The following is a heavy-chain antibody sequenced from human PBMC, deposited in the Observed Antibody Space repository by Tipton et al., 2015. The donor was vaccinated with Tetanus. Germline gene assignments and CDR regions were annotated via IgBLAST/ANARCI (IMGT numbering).Heavy chain of an antibody. CDR2: IWYDGSNK. V-gene: IGHV3-30*18. CDR1: GFTFSSYV. Sequence: SLRLSCAASGFTFSSYVMHWVRQAPGKGLEWVAVIWYDGSNKYYADSVKGRFTISRDNSKNTLYLQMNSLRAEDTALYYCAKDNGGYSYGRYGMDVWGQGTTVTVSS. J-gene: IGHJ6*02. CDR3: AKDNGGYSYGRYGMDV. D-gene: IGHD5-18*01.